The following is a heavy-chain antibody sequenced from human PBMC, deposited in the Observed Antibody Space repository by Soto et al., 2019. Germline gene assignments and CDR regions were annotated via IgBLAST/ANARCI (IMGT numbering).Heavy chain of an antibody. CDR3: AREVGHMDV. J-gene: IGHJ6*02. V-gene: IGHV1-18*04. D-gene: IGHD2-2*01. CDR1: VYTFTTYG. Sequence: XSVKVSCKGFVYTFTTYGINWVRQAPGQGLEWMGWVSPYNGDTTYAQKVQGRVTMTTDTSTRTAYLELRSLRSDDTAMYYCAREVGHMDVWGQGTTVTVS. CDR2: VSPYNGDT.